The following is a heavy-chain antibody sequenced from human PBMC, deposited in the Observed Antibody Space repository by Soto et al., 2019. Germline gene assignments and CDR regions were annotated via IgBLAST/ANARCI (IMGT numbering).Heavy chain of an antibody. D-gene: IGHD2-8*01. Sequence: EVQLLESGGGLVQPGGSLRLSCAASGFTFSSYAMSWVRQAPGKGLEWVSAISGSGGSTYYADSVKGRFTISRDNSKNTLYLQMNSLRAEDTAVYYCTPSLSSPKHSTWLDVWGQGTTVTVSS. J-gene: IGHJ6*02. CDR3: TPSLSSPKHSTWLDV. CDR2: ISGSGGST. CDR1: GFTFSSYA. V-gene: IGHV3-23*01.